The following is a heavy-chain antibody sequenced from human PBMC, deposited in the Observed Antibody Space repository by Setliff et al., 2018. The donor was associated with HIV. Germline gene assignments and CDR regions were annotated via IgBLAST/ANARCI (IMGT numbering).Heavy chain of an antibody. D-gene: IGHD3-16*01. J-gene: IGHJ4*02. CDR1: GGILTNYA. CDR2: LIPVPDTP. Sequence: SVKVSCKASGGILTNYAINWVRQAPGQGLEWLGRLIPVPDTPNFAQKFHGRVTFIADRSTDTAYMELTSLTSDDTAVYYCARDLGGNNPSFDYWGQGTLVTVSS. V-gene: IGHV1-69*04. CDR3: ARDLGGNNPSFDY.